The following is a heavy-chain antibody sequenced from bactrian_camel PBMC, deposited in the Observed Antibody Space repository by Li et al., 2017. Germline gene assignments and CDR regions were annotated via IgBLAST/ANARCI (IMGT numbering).Heavy chain of an antibody. D-gene: IGHD5*01. CDR3: AAAPLLGYCTGDLRRVYEYKH. Sequence: QVQLVESGGGSVEAGGSLRLSCAASGRTYSKWCMGWFRQVPGKEREGLATIDSSGITAYADSVKGRFTISKDNAKNTLYLQMNDLKPEDEAMYYCAAAPLLGYCTGDLRRVYEYKHWGQGTQVTVS. CDR2: IDSSGIT. CDR1: GRTYSKWC. V-gene: IGHV3S57*01. J-gene: IGHJ4*01.